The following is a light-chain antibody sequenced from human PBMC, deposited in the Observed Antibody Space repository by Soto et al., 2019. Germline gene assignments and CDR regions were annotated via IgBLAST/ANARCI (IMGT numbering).Light chain of an antibody. V-gene: IGKV3-20*01. Sequence: ILLTPSPGTLPLSPGERATLSCRASQSVSSSYLAWYQQKPGQAPRLLIYGASSRATGIPDRFSGSGSGTDFTLTIRRMETEAFAVFYCQQYGTSEIIFGQGTRLEI. J-gene: IGKJ5*01. CDR3: QQYGTSEII. CDR2: GAS. CDR1: QSVSSSY.